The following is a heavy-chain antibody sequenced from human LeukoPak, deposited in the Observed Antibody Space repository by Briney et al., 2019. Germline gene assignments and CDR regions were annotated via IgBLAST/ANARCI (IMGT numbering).Heavy chain of an antibody. D-gene: IGHD3-9*01. Sequence: GGSLRLSCAASGFKFSSYGMHWVRQAPGKGLEWVSHISHDENYKYYADSVKGRFTISRDNSKNTLFLQMNSLRAEDTAVYYCANCNGWLPHNYWGQGTLVTVSS. CDR1: GFKFSSYG. J-gene: IGHJ4*02. CDR3: ANCNGWLPHNY. V-gene: IGHV3-30*18. CDR2: ISHDENYK.